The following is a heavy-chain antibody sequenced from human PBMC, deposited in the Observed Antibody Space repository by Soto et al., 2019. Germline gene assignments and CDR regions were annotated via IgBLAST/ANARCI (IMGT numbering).Heavy chain of an antibody. Sequence: QITLKESGPTLVKPTQTLTLTCNFSGFSLSTRGVGVGWIRQPPGKALEWLTLIYWDDAKEYSPSLRSRITITKDTSKNHGGLTMTDMAPVDTDTYYCAHKGGGDRILDYWGQGTLVTVSS. J-gene: IGHJ4*02. V-gene: IGHV2-5*02. CDR3: AHKGGGDRILDY. CDR2: IYWDDAK. D-gene: IGHD3-16*01. CDR1: GFSLSTRGVG.